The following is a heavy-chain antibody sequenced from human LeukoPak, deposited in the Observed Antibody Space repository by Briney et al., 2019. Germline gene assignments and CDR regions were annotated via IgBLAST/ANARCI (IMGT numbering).Heavy chain of an antibody. D-gene: IGHD3-16*01. CDR2: INERATII. Sequence: GGSLRLSCAASGFTFSNYWMHWVRQAPGKGLEWVSRINERATIISYADSVKGRFTISRENARNTLYLQMNSLTAEDTAVYYCVRDPTLVWTPGDDFDHWGQGTLVTVSS. CDR3: VRDPTLVWTPGDDFDH. V-gene: IGHV3-74*01. CDR1: GFTFSNYW. J-gene: IGHJ4*02.